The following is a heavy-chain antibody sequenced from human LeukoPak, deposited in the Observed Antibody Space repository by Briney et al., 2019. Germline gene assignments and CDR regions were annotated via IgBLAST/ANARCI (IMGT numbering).Heavy chain of an antibody. D-gene: IGHD2-2*01. Sequence: SETLSLTCTVSGGSISSYYWSWIRQPAGKGLEWIGCIYTSGSTNYNPSLKSRVTMSVDTSKNQFSLKLSSVTAADTAVYYCAREVEGKVVPASNWFDPWGQGTPVTVSS. CDR3: AREVEGKVVPASNWFDP. CDR1: GGSISSYY. V-gene: IGHV4-4*07. CDR2: IYTSGST. J-gene: IGHJ5*02.